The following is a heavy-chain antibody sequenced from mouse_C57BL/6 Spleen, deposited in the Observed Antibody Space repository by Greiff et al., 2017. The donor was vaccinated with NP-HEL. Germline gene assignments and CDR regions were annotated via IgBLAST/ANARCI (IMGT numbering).Heavy chain of an antibody. CDR1: GYTFTSYG. V-gene: IGHV1-81*01. CDR3: ARPGGNYWYCDV. Sequence: QVQLQQSGAELARPGASVKLSCKASGYTFTSYGISWVKQRTGQGLEWIGEIYPRSGNTYYNEKFKGKATLTADNSSSTAYMELRSLTSEDSAVYFCARPGGNYWYCDVWGTGTTVTVSS. CDR2: IYPRSGNT. J-gene: IGHJ1*03. D-gene: IGHD2-1*01.